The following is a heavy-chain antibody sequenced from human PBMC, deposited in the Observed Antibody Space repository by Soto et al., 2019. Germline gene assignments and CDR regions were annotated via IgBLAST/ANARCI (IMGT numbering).Heavy chain of an antibody. CDR1: GGSISSYY. J-gene: IGHJ6*02. Sequence: SETLSLTCTVSGGSISSYYWSWIRQPPGKGLEWIGYIYYSGSTNYNPSLKSRVTISVDTSKNQFSRKLSSVTAADTDVYYCARWTQESDYDFWSGQEYYSYYYGMDVWGQGTTVTVSS. V-gene: IGHV4-59*01. CDR3: ARWTQESDYDFWSGQEYYSYYYGMDV. D-gene: IGHD3-3*01. CDR2: IYYSGST.